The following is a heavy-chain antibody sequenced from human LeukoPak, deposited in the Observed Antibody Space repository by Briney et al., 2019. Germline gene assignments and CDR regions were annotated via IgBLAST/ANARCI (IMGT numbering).Heavy chain of an antibody. CDR3: ASGSGREWFDP. Sequence: GGSLRLSCVASGFTFSGYWMSWVRQAPGKGLEWVANINQDGSDQRYVHSVKGLFTISRDNTKNSLYLQMNSLRAEDTAFYYCASGSGREWFDPWGQGTLVTVSS. CDR2: INQDGSDQ. CDR1: GFTFSGYW. V-gene: IGHV3-7*03. D-gene: IGHD3-10*01. J-gene: IGHJ5*02.